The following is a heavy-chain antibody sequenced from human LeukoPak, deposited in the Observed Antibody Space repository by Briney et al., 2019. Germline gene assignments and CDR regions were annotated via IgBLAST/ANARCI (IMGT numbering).Heavy chain of an antibody. J-gene: IGHJ6*03. CDR3: ARRQYYYDSSGPRYRGAGYYYYMDV. D-gene: IGHD3-22*01. V-gene: IGHV4-38-2*02. CDR1: GYSISSGYY. Sequence: SETLSLTCTVSGYSISSGYYWGWIRQPPGKGLEWIGSIYHSGSTYYNPSLKSRVTISVDTSKNQFSLKLSSVTAADTAVYYCARRQYYYDSSGPRYRGAGYYYYMDVWGKGTTVTISS. CDR2: IYHSGST.